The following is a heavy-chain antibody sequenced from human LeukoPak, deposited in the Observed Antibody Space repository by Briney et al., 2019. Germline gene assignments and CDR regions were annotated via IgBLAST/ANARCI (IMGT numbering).Heavy chain of an antibody. Sequence: ASVKVSCKASGGTFSSYAISWVRQAPGQGLEWMGIINPSGGSTSYAQKFQGRVTMTRDTSTSTVYMELSSPRSEDTAVYYCARVTYYYGSGSGYFDYWGQGTLVTVSS. D-gene: IGHD3-10*01. V-gene: IGHV1-46*01. J-gene: IGHJ4*02. CDR3: ARVTYYYGSGSGYFDY. CDR2: INPSGGST. CDR1: GGTFSSYA.